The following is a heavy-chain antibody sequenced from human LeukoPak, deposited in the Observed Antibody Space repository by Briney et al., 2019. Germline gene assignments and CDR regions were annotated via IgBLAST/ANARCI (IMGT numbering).Heavy chain of an antibody. CDR3: TRSMYGEGRRIIDFDY. CDR1: GFTFSDHY. V-gene: IGHV3-72*01. Sequence: GGSLRLSXAASGFTFSDHYIDWVRQAQGKGLEWVGRSRNKVNSYTTAYAASVIGRFTVSRDDLSATVYLQMNSLKTEDTAVYYCTRSMYGEGRRIIDFDYWGQGTLLTVSS. J-gene: IGHJ4*02. D-gene: IGHD4/OR15-4a*01. CDR2: SRNKVNSYTT.